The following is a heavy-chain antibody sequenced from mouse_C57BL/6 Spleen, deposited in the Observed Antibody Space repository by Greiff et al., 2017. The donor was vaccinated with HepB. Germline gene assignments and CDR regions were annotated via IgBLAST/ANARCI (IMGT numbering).Heavy chain of an antibody. Sequence: VHVKQSGAELVRPGASVKLSCTASGFNIKDYYMHWVKQRPEQGLEWIGRIDPEDGDTEYAPKFQGKATMTADTSSNTAYLQLSSLTSEDTAVYYCTCYGNYPDFDYWGQGTTLTVSS. J-gene: IGHJ2*01. D-gene: IGHD2-1*01. V-gene: IGHV14-1*01. CDR3: TCYGNYPDFDY. CDR1: GFNIKDYY. CDR2: IDPEDGDT.